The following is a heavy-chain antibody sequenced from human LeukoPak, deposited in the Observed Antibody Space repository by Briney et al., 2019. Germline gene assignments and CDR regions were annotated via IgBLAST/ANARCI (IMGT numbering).Heavy chain of an antibody. D-gene: IGHD1-26*01. V-gene: IGHV4-39*01. CDR3: ARPHMGGSDLTDFDC. CDR2: IYYSGST. J-gene: IGHJ4*02. CDR1: GASISSSNYY. Sequence: SETLSLTCTVSGASISSSNYYWGWIRQPPGKGLEWIASIYYSGSTSYNPSLKSRVTISVDTSKNQFSLKVSSVTAADTAVYYWARPHMGGSDLTDFDCWGQETLVTVSS.